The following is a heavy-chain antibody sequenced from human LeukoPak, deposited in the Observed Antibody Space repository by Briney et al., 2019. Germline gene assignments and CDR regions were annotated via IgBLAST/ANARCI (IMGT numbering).Heavy chain of an antibody. Sequence: ASVKVSCKASVGTFSSYAIRWVRQAPGPGLGWMGGIIPIFGTANYAQKFQGRVTITADKSTSTAYMELSSLRSEDTAVYYCASALRFHYYYYMDVWGKGTTVTVSS. CDR3: ASALRFHYYYYMDV. CDR1: VGTFSSYA. D-gene: IGHD4-17*01. CDR2: IIPIFGTA. J-gene: IGHJ6*03. V-gene: IGHV1-69*06.